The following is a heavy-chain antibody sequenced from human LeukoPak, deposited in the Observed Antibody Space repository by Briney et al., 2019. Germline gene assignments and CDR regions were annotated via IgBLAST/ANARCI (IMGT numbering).Heavy chain of an antibody. V-gene: IGHV3-15*01. Sequence: GGSLRLSCAASGFTFSNAWMNWVRQAPGKGLEWVGRIKSKTDGGTTDYAAPVKGRFTISRDDSKNTLYLQMNSLKTEDTAVYYCITGLYCSSTSCYGAYWGQGTLVTVSS. D-gene: IGHD2-2*01. CDR2: IKSKTDGGTT. CDR3: ITGLYCSSTSCYGAY. J-gene: IGHJ4*02. CDR1: GFTFSNAW.